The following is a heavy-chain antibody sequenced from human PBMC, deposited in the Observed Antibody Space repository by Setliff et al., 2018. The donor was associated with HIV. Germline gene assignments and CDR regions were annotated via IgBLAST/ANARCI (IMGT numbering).Heavy chain of an antibody. V-gene: IGHV1-69-2*01. CDR2: VDPENGKT. CDR3: TTDPRAY. CDR1: GSAFTSYY. Sequence: ASVKVSCKAFGSAFTSYYIHWVQQAPGKGLEWMGRVDPENGKTMYTEKFQGRVSMTADRSTDTVYMELRGLRPDDTAIYYCTTDPRAYWGQGTLVTVS. J-gene: IGHJ4*02.